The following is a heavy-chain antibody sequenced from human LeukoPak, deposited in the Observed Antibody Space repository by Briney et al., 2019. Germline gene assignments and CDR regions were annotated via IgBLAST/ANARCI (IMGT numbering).Heavy chain of an antibody. D-gene: IGHD3-9*01. CDR3: ARHKSFDYLSPIDS. Sequence: SETLSLTCPVSGGSVSSSRYYWGWIRHPPGKGLEWIGSIYYTGSTYYKPSLKSRVTISVDASKNQISLKLSSVTAADTAVYSCARHKSFDYLSPIDSCGQGTLVTVSS. CDR2: IYYTGST. V-gene: IGHV4-39*01. CDR1: GGSVSSSRYY. J-gene: IGHJ4*02.